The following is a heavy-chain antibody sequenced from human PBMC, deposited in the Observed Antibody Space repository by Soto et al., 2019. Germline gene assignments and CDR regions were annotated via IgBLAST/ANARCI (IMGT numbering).Heavy chain of an antibody. Sequence: ASVKVSCKASGYTFSRYTMNWVRQAPGQRLEWMGWINPDNGNTKSSQKFQDRVIITRDTSASTAYMDLSSLRSEDTAVYYCARGIATGQLDPWGQGTLVTVSS. D-gene: IGHD2-15*01. V-gene: IGHV1-3*01. CDR1: GYTFSRYT. CDR2: INPDNGNT. J-gene: IGHJ5*02. CDR3: ARGIATGQLDP.